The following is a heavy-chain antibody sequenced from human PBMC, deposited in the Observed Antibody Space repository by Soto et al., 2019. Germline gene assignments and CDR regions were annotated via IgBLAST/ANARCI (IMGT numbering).Heavy chain of an antibody. D-gene: IGHD1-1*01. CDR1: GVSISSFY. Sequence: SETLSLTCTVSGVSISSFYWTWTRQPPGKGLEWIGYIYYSGSSGSTNYSPSLKSRVTISADTSKNQFSLKLSSVTAGDTAVYYCARMNQLAPKRNAFDIWGQGTMVTVSS. CDR2: IYYSGSSGST. CDR3: ARMNQLAPKRNAFDI. J-gene: IGHJ3*02. V-gene: IGHV4-59*01.